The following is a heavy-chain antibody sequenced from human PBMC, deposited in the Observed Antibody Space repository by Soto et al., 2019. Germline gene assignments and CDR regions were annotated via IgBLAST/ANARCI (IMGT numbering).Heavy chain of an antibody. CDR3: ARAYPGSSWYYFDY. V-gene: IGHV4-59*01. CDR2: IYYSGST. J-gene: IGHJ4*02. D-gene: IGHD6-13*01. Sequence: SETLSLTCTVSGGSISSYYWSWIRQPPGKGLEWIGYIYYSGSTNYNPSLKSRVTISVDTSKNQFSLKLSSVTAADTAVYYCARAYPGSSWYYFDYWGQGTLVTVSS. CDR1: GGSISSYY.